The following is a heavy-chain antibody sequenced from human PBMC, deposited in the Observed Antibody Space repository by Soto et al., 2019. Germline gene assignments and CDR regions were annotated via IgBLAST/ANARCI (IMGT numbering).Heavy chain of an antibody. CDR3: ARYSNNWSQTEGMDV. D-gene: IGHD6-13*01. Sequence: SETLSLTCTVSVDSITTYYWSWIRQPAGKGLEWIGRIDTSGNTNYNPSLKSRVTMSVDTSKKQFSLKLTSVTAADTAVYYCARYSNNWSQTEGMDVWGQGTTVTVSS. CDR1: VDSITTYY. J-gene: IGHJ6*02. CDR2: IDTSGNT. V-gene: IGHV4-4*07.